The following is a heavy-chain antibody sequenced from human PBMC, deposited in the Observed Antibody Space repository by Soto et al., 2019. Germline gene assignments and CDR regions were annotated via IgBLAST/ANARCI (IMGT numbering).Heavy chain of an antibody. CDR3: VRSGHSFEGAM. D-gene: IGHD2-2*01. Sequence: PSETLSLTCSVSGASMNDYYGSWVRQPPGKGLEWIGYMHSTGRATSNSSLNSRVSISVDTSKNRFSLSLTSVTPADTAVYYCVRSGHSFEGAMWGRGILVTVSS. CDR2: MHSTGRA. CDR1: GASMNDYY. V-gene: IGHV4-59*01. J-gene: IGHJ4*02.